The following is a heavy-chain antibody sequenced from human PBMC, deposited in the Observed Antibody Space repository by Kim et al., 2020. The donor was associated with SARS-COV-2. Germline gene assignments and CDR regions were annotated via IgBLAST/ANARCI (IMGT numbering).Heavy chain of an antibody. D-gene: IGHD2-15*01. Sequence: SETLSLTCAVYGGSFSGYYWSWIRQPPGKGLEWIGEINHSGSTNYNPSLKSRVTISVDTSKNQFSLKLSSVTAADTAVYYCARRCGGSCYSFDYWGQGTLVTVPS. J-gene: IGHJ4*02. CDR3: ARRCGGSCYSFDY. CDR2: INHSGST. V-gene: IGHV4-34*01. CDR1: GGSFSGYY.